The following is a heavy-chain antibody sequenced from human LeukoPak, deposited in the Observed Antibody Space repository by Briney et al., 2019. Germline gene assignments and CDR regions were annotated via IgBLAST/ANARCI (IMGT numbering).Heavy chain of an antibody. J-gene: IGHJ4*02. CDR3: ARGFYGGNSWRHFDY. CDR2: INHSGST. D-gene: IGHD4-23*01. Sequence: PSETLSLTCAVYGGSFSGYYWSWIRQPPGKGLEWIGEINHSGSTNYNPSLKSRVTISVDTSKNQFSLKLSSVTAADTAVYYCARGFYGGNSWRHFDYWGQGTLVTVSS. V-gene: IGHV4-34*01. CDR1: GGSFSGYY.